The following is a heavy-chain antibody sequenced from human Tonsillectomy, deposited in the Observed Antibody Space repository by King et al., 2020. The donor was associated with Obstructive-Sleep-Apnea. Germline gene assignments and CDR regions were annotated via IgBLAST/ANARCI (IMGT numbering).Heavy chain of an antibody. D-gene: IGHD2-15*01. CDR2: IIPIFGTA. CDR3: ARVVRECSGGSCYSHYYYYGMDV. CDR1: GGTFNTYG. Sequence: QLVQSGAEVKKPGSSVKVSCKTSGGTFNTYGISWVRQAPGQGLDWMGGIIPIFGTANYAQKFQGRVKITADDSTSTAYMEVSSLRSDDTAVYYCARVVRECSGGSCYSHYYYYGMDVWGQGTTVTVSS. V-gene: IGHV1-69*12. J-gene: IGHJ6*02.